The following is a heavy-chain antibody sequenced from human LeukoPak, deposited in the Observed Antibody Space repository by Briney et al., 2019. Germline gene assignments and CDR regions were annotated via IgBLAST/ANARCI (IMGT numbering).Heavy chain of an antibody. CDR2: ISSSSSYI. CDR1: GFTFSSYS. D-gene: IGHD3-3*01. J-gene: IGHJ4*02. CDR3: ATAAYDFWSDGYFDY. Sequence: GGSLRLSCAASGFTFSSYSMNWVRQAPGKGLEWGSSISSSSSYIYYADSVKGRFTISRDNAKNSMYLQMNSLRAEDTAVYYCATAAYDFWSDGYFDYWGQGTLVTVSS. V-gene: IGHV3-21*01.